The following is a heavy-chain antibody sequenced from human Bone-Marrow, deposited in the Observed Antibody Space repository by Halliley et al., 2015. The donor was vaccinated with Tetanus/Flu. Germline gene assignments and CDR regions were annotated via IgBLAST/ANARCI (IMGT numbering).Heavy chain of an antibody. CDR1: GYSFTTYW. D-gene: IGHD6-13*01. CDR2: IHPGDSDT. CDR3: AALIAASHFTDY. V-gene: IGHV5-51*01. Sequence: QLVQSGAEVKKPGESLKISCKGSGYSFTTYWIGWVRQVPGQGLELMGLIHPGDSDTWYSPSFQGQVIISADKSVTSAYLQWTTLKASDTAIYYCAALIAASHFTDYWGQGTLVTVSS. J-gene: IGHJ4*02.